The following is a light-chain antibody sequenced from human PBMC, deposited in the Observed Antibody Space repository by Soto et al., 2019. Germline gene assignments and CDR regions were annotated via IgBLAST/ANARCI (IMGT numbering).Light chain of an antibody. CDR3: QSYDSSLSGVV. V-gene: IGLV1-40*01. J-gene: IGLJ2*01. CDR2: GNS. CDR1: SSNIGANYD. Sequence: QSALTQPPSVSGAPGQRVTISCTGSSSNIGANYDVHWYQQLPGTAPKLLIYGNSNRPSGVPDRFSGSKSGTSASLALTGLQAEDEADYYCQSYDSSLSGVVFGGGTKLTVL.